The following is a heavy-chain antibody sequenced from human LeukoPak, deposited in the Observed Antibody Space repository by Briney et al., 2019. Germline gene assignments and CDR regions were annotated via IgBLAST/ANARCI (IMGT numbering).Heavy chain of an antibody. CDR2: VYPGGFT. D-gene: IGHD3-3*01. Sequence: GGSLRLSCEVSGFTDTSNYMSWVRQAPGKGLEWVSVVYPGGFTDHADSVKGRFTISRDNAKNSLYLQMNSLRAEDTAIYYCARSRVVRTVAYFDLWGQGTLVTVSS. CDR3: ARSRVVRTVAYFDL. V-gene: IGHV3-66*01. J-gene: IGHJ4*02. CDR1: GFTDTSNY.